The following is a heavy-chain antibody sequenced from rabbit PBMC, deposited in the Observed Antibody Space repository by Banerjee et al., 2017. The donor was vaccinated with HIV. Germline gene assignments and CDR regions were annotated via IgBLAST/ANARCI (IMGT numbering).Heavy chain of an antibody. D-gene: IGHD6-1*01. CDR3: ARDLAGVIVWNFDL. J-gene: IGHJ4*01. CDR1: GFDCSSYG. CDR2: IYNADGNI. V-gene: IGHV1S47*01. Sequence: EQLVESGGGLVQPGGSLKLTCTVSGFDCSSYGVSLVRQAPGKGLEWIAYIYNADGNISYASWVHGRFTISKASSTTVTLQMTSLPAADPATYFCARDLAGVIVWNFDLWGQGPLVTVS.